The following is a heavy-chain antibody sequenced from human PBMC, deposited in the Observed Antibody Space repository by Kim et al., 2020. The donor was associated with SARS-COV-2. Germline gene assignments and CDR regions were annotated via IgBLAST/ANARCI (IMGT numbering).Heavy chain of an antibody. J-gene: IGHJ6*01. CDR2: INHSGST. CDR1: GGSFSGYY. V-gene: IGHV4-34*01. D-gene: IGHD3-10*01. CDR3: ARGRITMVRGVIAYYYGM. Sequence: SETLSLTCAVYGGSFSGYYWSWIRQPPGKGLEWIGEINHSGSTNYNPSLKSRVTISVDTSKNQFSLKLSSVTAADTAVYYCARGRITMVRGVIAYYYGM.